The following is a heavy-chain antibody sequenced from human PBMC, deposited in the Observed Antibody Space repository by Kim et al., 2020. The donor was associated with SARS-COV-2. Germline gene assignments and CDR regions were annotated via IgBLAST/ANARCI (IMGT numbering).Heavy chain of an antibody. V-gene: IGHV3-23*01. Sequence: IGDSGARTHSADCVKGRFTIPRDNSKNTLDLQLNSRRAEDTAVYYCSASDYWGQGTLVTVSS. J-gene: IGHJ4*02. CDR3: SASDY. CDR2: IGDSGART.